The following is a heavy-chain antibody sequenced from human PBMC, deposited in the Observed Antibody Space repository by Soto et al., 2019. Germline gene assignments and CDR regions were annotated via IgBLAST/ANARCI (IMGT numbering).Heavy chain of an antibody. Sequence: GGSLRLSCAASGFTFSSYGMHWVRQAPGKGLEWVAVISYDGSNKYYADSVKGRFTISRDNSKNTLYLQMNSLRAEDTAVYYCAKDESRDVDTAMVYPDYWGQGT. V-gene: IGHV3-30*18. CDR3: AKDESRDVDTAMVYPDY. CDR1: GFTFSSYG. J-gene: IGHJ4*02. CDR2: ISYDGSNK. D-gene: IGHD5-18*01.